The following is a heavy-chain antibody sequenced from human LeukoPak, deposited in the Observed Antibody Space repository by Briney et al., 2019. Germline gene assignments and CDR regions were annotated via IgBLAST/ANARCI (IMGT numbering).Heavy chain of an antibody. CDR2: IWYDGSNE. Sequence: GRSLRLSCAASGFTFSSYGMHWVRQAPGKGLEWVAVIWYDGSNEYYADSVKGRFTISRDNSKNTLYLQMNSLRAEDTAVYYCARDLGAYDSSGFDYWGQGTLVTVSS. CDR3: ARDLGAYDSSGFDY. J-gene: IGHJ4*02. D-gene: IGHD3-22*01. CDR1: GFTFSSYG. V-gene: IGHV3-33*01.